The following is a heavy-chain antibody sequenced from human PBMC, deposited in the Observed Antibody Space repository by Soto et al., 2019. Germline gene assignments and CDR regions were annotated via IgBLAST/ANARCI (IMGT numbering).Heavy chain of an antibody. J-gene: IGHJ4*02. CDR1: GYTFTSYG. CDR3: ARDRDGYNLGLPLDY. V-gene: IGHV1-18*01. CDR2: ISAYNGNT. D-gene: IGHD5-12*01. Sequence: QVQLVQSGAEVKKPGASVKVSCKASGYTFTSYGISWVRQAPGQGLEWMGWISAYNGNTNYAQKLRGRVTMTTDTSTSKAYMELRSLRSDDTAVYYCARDRDGYNLGLPLDYWGQGTLVTVSS.